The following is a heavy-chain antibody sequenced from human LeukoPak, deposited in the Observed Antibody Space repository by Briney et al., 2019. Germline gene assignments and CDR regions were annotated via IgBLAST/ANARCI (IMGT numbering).Heavy chain of an antibody. CDR3: AGVIPVLEPQGLYSCGDLDYYYGMDV. V-gene: IGHV1-69*04. CDR1: GGSFSSYA. J-gene: IGHJ6*02. CDR2: IIPILGIA. D-gene: IGHD5-18*01. Sequence: GASVKVSCMASGGSFSSYAISWVRQAPGQGLEWMGRIIPILGIANYAQKFQGRVTITADKSTSTAYMELSSLRSEDSAVYYCAGVIPVLEPQGLYSCGDLDYYYGMDVWGQGTTVTVSS.